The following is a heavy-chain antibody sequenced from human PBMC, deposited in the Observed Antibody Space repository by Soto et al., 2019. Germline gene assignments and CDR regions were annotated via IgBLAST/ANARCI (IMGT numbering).Heavy chain of an antibody. CDR1: GFTFSGYA. CDR2: ISGSGGST. Sequence: PGGSLRLSCAASGFTFSGYAMSWVRQAPGKGLEWVSAISGSGGSTYYADSVKGRFTISRDNSKNTLYLQMNSLRAEDTAVYYCAKDRELYYYDSSAPQYFDYWGQGTLVTVSS. J-gene: IGHJ4*02. V-gene: IGHV3-23*01. CDR3: AKDRELYYYDSSAPQYFDY. D-gene: IGHD3-22*01.